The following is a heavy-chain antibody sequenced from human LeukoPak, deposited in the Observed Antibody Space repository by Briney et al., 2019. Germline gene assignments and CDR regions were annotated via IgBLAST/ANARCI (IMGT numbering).Heavy chain of an antibody. J-gene: IGHJ3*02. Sequence: ASVKVSCKASGYTFTGYYMHWVRQAPGQGLEWMGWINPNSGGTNYAQKFQGRVTMTTDTSTSTAYMELRSLRSDDTAVYYCARGLQENLAWLKAFSAFDIWGQGTMVTVSS. CDR2: INPNSGGT. CDR1: GYTFTGYY. D-gene: IGHD5-24*01. CDR3: ARGLQENLAWLKAFSAFDI. V-gene: IGHV1-2*02.